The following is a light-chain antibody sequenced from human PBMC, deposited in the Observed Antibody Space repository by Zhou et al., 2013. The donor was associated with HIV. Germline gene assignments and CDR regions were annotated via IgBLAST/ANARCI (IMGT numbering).Light chain of an antibody. CDR3: QQYQSLPPT. CDR2: GAS. V-gene: IGKV1-8*01. J-gene: IGKJ4*01. Sequence: AIRVTQSPSSLSASTGDRINITCRAGQSISSQLAWYQQKPGKAPNLLIYGASTLRSGVPSRFSGSGSGTDFSFVISSLQPEDIATYYCQQYQSLPPTFGGGTRVDLK. CDR1: QSISSQ.